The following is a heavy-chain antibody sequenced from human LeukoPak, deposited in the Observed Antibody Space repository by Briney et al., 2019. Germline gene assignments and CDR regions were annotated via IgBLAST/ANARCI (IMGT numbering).Heavy chain of an antibody. CDR1: GFTFSNYW. CDR2: IHSDGSST. Sequence: PGGSLRLSCEASGFTFSNYWMHWVRQAPGKGLVWVSRIHSDGSSTTSADSVKGRFTISRDNSKSTLFLQMNSLRAEDTAIYYCARDKLEPGYSMDVWGQGTTVTVSS. J-gene: IGHJ6*02. V-gene: IGHV3-74*01. CDR3: ARDKLEPGYSMDV. D-gene: IGHD1-1*01.